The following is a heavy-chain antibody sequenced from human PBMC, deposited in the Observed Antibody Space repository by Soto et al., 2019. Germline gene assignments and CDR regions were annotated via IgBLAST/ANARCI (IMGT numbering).Heavy chain of an antibody. CDR3: ASTVVDAFDI. V-gene: IGHV5-10-1*01. CDR2: IDPSDSYT. Sequence: ESLKISCKGSGYSFTSYWISWVRQMPGKGLEWMGRIDPSDSYTNYSPSFQGHVTISADKTISTAYLQWSSLKASDTAMYYCASTVVDAFDIWGQGTMVTVS. J-gene: IGHJ3*02. CDR1: GYSFTSYW. D-gene: IGHD2-15*01.